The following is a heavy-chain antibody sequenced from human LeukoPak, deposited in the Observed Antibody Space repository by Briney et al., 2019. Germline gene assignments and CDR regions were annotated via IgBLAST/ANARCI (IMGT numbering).Heavy chain of an antibody. CDR1: GFTFGSFW. D-gene: IGHD3-10*02. CDR3: AELGITMIGGV. J-gene: IGHJ6*04. V-gene: IGHV3-48*04. Sequence: GGSLRLSCAASGFTFGSFWMNWVRQAPGKGLEWVSYISSSGSTIYYADSVKGRFTISRDNAKNSLYLQMNSLRAEDTAVYYCAELGITMIGGVWGKGTTVTISS. CDR2: ISSSGSTI.